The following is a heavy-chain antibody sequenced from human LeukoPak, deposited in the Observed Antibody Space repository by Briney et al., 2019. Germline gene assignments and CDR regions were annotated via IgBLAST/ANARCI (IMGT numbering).Heavy chain of an antibody. J-gene: IGHJ4*02. CDR3: ARAATPYYFDY. Sequence: GGSLRLSCAASGFTVSSNYMSWVRQAPGEGLEWVSVIYSGGNTYYADSVKGRFTISRDNSKNTLYLQMNSLRAEDTAVYYCARAATPYYFDYWGQGTLVTVAS. CDR2: IYSGGNT. V-gene: IGHV3-53*01. CDR1: GFTVSSNY.